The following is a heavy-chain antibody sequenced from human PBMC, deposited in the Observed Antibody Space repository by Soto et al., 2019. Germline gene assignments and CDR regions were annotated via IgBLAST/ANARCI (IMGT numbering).Heavy chain of an antibody. CDR2: IIPIFGTA. Sequence: QVQMVQSGAEVKKPGSSVKVSCKASGGIFSSYAISWVRQAPGQGLEWMGGIIPIFGTANYAQKFQGRVTITADESRSTAYMELSSLISEDTAVYYCASVVVAATSWFDPWVQGTLVTVSS. CDR3: ASVVVAATSWFDP. V-gene: IGHV1-69*12. CDR1: GGIFSSYA. D-gene: IGHD2-15*01. J-gene: IGHJ5*02.